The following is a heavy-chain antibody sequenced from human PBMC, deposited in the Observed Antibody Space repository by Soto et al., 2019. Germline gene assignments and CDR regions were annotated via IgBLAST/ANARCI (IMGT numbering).Heavy chain of an antibody. Sequence: PSETLSLTCTVSDGSIISYFWTWIRQSPGRGLQWIGYSHYSGNTDYNPSLKSRVTMSVDTSKNQFSLNLASVTAADTAVYYCARMNQLAPKRNAFDIWGQGTMVTVS. CDR2: SHYSGNT. CDR1: DGSIISYF. D-gene: IGHD1-1*01. CDR3: ARMNQLAPKRNAFDI. V-gene: IGHV4-59*01. J-gene: IGHJ3*02.